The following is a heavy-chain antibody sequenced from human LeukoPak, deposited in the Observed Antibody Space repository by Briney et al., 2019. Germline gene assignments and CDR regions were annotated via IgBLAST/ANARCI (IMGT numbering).Heavy chain of an antibody. V-gene: IGHV4-34*01. D-gene: IGHD5-12*01. J-gene: IGHJ4*02. CDR2: IYYSGST. Sequence: KPSETLSLTCAVYGGSFSGYYWSWIRQPPGKGLEWIGSIYYSGSTYYNPSLKSRVTISVDTSKNQFSLKLSSVTAADTAVYYCATSVDIVARGTVFDYWGQGTLVTVSS. CDR3: ATSVDIVARGTVFDY. CDR1: GGSFSGYY.